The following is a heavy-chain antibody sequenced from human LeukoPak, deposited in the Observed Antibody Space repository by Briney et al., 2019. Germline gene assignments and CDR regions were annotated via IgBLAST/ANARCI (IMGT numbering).Heavy chain of an antibody. CDR1: GGTFSSYA. V-gene: IGHV1-69*01. CDR2: SIPIFGTA. Sequence: SVKVSRKASGGTFSSYAISWVRQAPGQGLEWIGGSIPIFGTANYAQKFQGRVTITADESTSTAYMELSSLRSEDTAVYYCARDRIAAAGRGYYYYYGMDVWGKGTTVTVSS. D-gene: IGHD6-13*01. CDR3: ARDRIAAAGRGYYYYYGMDV. J-gene: IGHJ6*04.